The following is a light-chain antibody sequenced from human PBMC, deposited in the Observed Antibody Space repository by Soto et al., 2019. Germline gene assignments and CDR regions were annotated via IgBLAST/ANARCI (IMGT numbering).Light chain of an antibody. J-gene: IGKJ1*01. CDR3: HQYGGSPQT. CDR1: QSVSNY. CDR2: CAS. V-gene: IGKV3-20*01. Sequence: EIVLTQSPGTLSLSPGERATLSCRASQSVSNYLAWYQRKPGQAPRLLIYCASSRATGIPDRFSGSGSRTNFTLTISRLEPEDFAVYYCHQYGGSPQTFGQGTKV.